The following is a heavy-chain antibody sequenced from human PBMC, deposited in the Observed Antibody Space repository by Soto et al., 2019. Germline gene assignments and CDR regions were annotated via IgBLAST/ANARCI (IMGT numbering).Heavy chain of an antibody. D-gene: IGHD6-13*01. V-gene: IGHV1-18*01. CDR2: IXAYNGXT. J-gene: IGHJ4*02. CDR1: GYTFTRNG. CDR3: ARDWAADGTFDY. Sequence: XSVKVSCKASGYTFTRNGISWVRQAPGQGLEWMGWIXAYNGXTNYAQKLQGXXTMTTATXXSTEYMELRSLRSEDTAVYYCARDWAADGTFDYWGQETLATVPS.